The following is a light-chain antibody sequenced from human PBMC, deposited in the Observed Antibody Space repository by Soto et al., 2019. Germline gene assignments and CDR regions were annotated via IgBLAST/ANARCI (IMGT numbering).Light chain of an antibody. J-gene: IGLJ1*01. CDR2: GNS. CDR3: QSYDSSLSAYV. CDR1: SSNIGAGYD. V-gene: IGLV1-40*01. Sequence: QSALAQPPSVTGAPGQKVTISCTGSSSNIGAGYDLHWYQQLPGTAPKLLLYGNSNQPSGVPDRFSGSKSGTSASLAITGLQAEDEADYNCQSYDSSLSAYVFGTGTKVTVL.